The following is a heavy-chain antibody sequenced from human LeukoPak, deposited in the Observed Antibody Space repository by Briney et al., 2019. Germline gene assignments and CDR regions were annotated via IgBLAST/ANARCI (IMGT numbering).Heavy chain of an antibody. V-gene: IGHV4-59*01. CDR3: ARDLYYYDSSGYRGNAFDI. CDR2: IYYSGST. D-gene: IGHD3-22*01. J-gene: IGHJ3*02. CDR1: GXSISSYY. Sequence: PSETLSLTCTVSGXSISSYYWSWIRQPPGKGLEWIGYIYYSGSTNYNPSLKSRVTISVDTSKNQFSLKLSSVTAADTAVYYCARDLYYYDSSGYRGNAFDIWGQGTMVTVSS.